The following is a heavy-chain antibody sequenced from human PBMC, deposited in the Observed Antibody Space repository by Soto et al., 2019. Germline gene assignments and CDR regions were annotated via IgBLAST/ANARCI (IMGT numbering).Heavy chain of an antibody. Sequence: GGSLRLSCAASGFTFSSYGMHRVRQAPGKGLEWVAVISYDGSNKYYADSVKGRFTISRDNSKNTLYLQMNSLRAEDTAVYYCAKDLHNYYDSSGYSDYWGQGTLVTVSS. V-gene: IGHV3-30*18. CDR1: GFTFSSYG. D-gene: IGHD3-22*01. CDR3: AKDLHNYYDSSGYSDY. J-gene: IGHJ4*02. CDR2: ISYDGSNK.